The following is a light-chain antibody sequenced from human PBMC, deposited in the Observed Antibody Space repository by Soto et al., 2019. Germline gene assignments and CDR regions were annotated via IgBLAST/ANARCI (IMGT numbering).Light chain of an antibody. CDR2: DAS. Sequence: DIVLTQSPATLSLSPVERATITCRASQSISGYLAWYQQKPGQAPRLLIYDASNWATGIPARFSGSGSGTDFPLTSIQLEDVESAVCYCHKSGSSGTFGGGTKVDIK. CDR3: HKSGSSGT. J-gene: IGKJ4*02. CDR1: QSISGY. V-gene: IGKV3-11*01.